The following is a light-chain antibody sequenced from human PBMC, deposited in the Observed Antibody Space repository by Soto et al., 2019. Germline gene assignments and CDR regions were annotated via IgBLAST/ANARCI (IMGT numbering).Light chain of an antibody. J-gene: IGKJ2*01. CDR1: QSVSSN. V-gene: IGKV3-15*01. CDR2: GAS. Sequence: EIVMTQSPATLSVSPGERATLSCRASQSVSSNLAWYQQKPGQAPRLLIYGASTRATGIPARCSGSGSGTEVTLTISSLQAEDVAVDYCQQYNNWPSYTFGQGTKLEIK. CDR3: QQYNNWPSYT.